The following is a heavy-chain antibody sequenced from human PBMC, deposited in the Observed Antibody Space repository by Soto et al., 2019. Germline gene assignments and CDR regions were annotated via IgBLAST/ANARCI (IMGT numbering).Heavy chain of an antibody. D-gene: IGHD6-13*01. CDR2: TYPGDSDT. CDR1: GYSFTGYW. CDR3: FVQQKLPWVNY. J-gene: IGHJ4*02. V-gene: IGHV5-51*01. Sequence: GESLKISCTCSGYSFTGYWIGWVRQMPGKGLEWMGITYPGDSDTRYSPSFQGRVTISADKSINTAYLQWSSLKASDTAMYYCFVQQKLPWVNYWGQGSLVTVS.